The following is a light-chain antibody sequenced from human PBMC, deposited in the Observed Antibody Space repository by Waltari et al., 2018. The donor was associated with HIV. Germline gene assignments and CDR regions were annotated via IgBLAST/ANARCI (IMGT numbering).Light chain of an antibody. CDR3: QTWDNGTVI. CDR1: EFGDNY. CDR2: QDT. V-gene: IGLV3-1*01. Sequence: SYRLTQPPSLSVSPAQRATITCSGPEFGDNYASWCHKTPCQPPDLVVFQDTKRASGSPEGFTGCKSGDTATLTISGIQDMDEADYYCQTWDNGTVIFGGGTTLTVL. J-gene: IGLJ2*01.